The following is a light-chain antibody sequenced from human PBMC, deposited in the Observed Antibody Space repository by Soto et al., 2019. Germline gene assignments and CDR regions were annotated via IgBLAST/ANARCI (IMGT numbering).Light chain of an antibody. CDR3: QQRSNWPQIT. J-gene: IGKJ4*01. CDR1: QSVSSSY. CDR2: GAS. Sequence: EIVLTQSPGTLSLSPGERATLSCRASQSVSSSYLAWFQQKPGQAPRLLIYGASSRATGIPARFSGSGSGTDFTLTISSLEPEDFGVYYCQQRSNWPQITFGGGTKVEIK. V-gene: IGKV3D-20*02.